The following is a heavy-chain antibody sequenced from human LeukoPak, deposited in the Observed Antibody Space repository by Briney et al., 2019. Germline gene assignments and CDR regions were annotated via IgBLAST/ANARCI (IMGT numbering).Heavy chain of an antibody. J-gene: IGHJ4*02. D-gene: IGHD4-17*01. V-gene: IGHV3-21*01. Sequence: GGSLRLSCAASGFTFRSYSITWVRQAPGKGLEWVSSISSSSSYIYYADSVKGRFTISRDNAKNSLYLQMNSLRAEDTAVYYCAAQPRGTTGTTHDYWGQGTLVTVSS. CDR2: ISSSSSYI. CDR1: GFTFRSYS. CDR3: AAQPRGTTGTTHDY.